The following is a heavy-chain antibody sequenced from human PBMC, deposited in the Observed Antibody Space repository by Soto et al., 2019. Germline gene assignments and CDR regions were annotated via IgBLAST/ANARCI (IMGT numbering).Heavy chain of an antibody. Sequence: QVQLQESGPGLVTPSETLSLTCTVSGGSMSGFYWSWIRQPPGKELEWIAYIHYSGSTNYNPSLKSRVTISVDPSKNQFSLKLGSVTAADTAVYYCARHRADILSGGFDFWGQGTLVTVSS. CDR1: GGSMSGFY. J-gene: IGHJ4*02. CDR2: IHYSGST. CDR3: ARHRADILSGGFDF. V-gene: IGHV4-59*08. D-gene: IGHD3-9*01.